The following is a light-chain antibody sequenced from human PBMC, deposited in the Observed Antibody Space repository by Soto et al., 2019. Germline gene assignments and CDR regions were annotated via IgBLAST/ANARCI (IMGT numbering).Light chain of an antibody. CDR1: QSVSSSY. V-gene: IGKV3D-20*01. CDR2: DAS. Sequence: NVLTQSPATLSLSPGEGATLSCGASQSVSSSYLAWYQQKPGLAPRLLIYDASSRATGIPDRFSGSGSGTDFTLTISRLEPEDFTLYYCQQYGSSLITFGQGTRLEIK. CDR3: QQYGSSLIT. J-gene: IGKJ5*01.